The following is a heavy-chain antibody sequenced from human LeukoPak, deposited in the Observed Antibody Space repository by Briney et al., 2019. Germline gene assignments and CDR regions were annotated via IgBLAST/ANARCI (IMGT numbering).Heavy chain of an antibody. J-gene: IGHJ4*02. Sequence: GGSLRLSCAASGFAFSTYAMNWVRQAPGKGLEWVSFITSDSNTIYYADSMKGRFTISRDNAENSLYLQMNSLSAEDTAVYYCARDRMGGSSDYWGQGTLVTVSS. CDR3: ARDRMGGSSDY. D-gene: IGHD2-15*01. V-gene: IGHV3-48*01. CDR1: GFAFSTYA. CDR2: ITSDSNTI.